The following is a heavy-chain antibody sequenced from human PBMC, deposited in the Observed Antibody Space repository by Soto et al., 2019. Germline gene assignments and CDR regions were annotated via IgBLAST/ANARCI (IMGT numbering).Heavy chain of an antibody. V-gene: IGHV4-34*01. J-gene: IGHJ4*02. CDR3: ARGQEGVVATH. Sequence: QVQLQQWGAGLLKPSETLSLNCAVTGGSLSGYYWRWIRQPPGKGLEWIGEVKDDGHANYSPSLRGRVNITSDTSNNQFLLRLYTVTAADTGVYYCARGQEGVVATHWEQGSLVTVSS. D-gene: IGHD5-12*01. CDR2: VKDDGHA. CDR1: GGSLSGYY.